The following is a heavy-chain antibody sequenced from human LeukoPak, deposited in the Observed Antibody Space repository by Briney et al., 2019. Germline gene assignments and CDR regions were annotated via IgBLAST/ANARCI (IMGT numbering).Heavy chain of an antibody. V-gene: IGHV3-23*01. D-gene: IGHD6-13*01. Sequence: QTGGSLRLSCAASGFTFSSYAMSWVRQAPGKGLEWVSAISASDDSTFYADSVRGRFTISRDNSENTLYLQMNRLRAEDTAVYYCAKYDLSSSWTRTAFEYWGQGTLVTVSS. CDR1: GFTFSSYA. CDR3: AKYDLSSSWTRTAFEY. CDR2: ISASDDST. J-gene: IGHJ4*02.